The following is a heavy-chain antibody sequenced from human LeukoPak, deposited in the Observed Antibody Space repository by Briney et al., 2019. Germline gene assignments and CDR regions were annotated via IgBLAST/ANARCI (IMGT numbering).Heavy chain of an antibody. J-gene: IGHJ3*02. V-gene: IGHV3-74*01. CDR3: AKAGYNTDSLDFET. CDR2: IRADGITT. CDR1: GFTLSDSW. D-gene: IGHD1-14*01. Sequence: GGTLRLSCVASGFTLSDSWMHWVRQAPGKGLVWVSRIRADGITTSYADSVKGRFSISRDNAKNTLYLQMNSLRAEDTAVYYCAKAGYNTDSLDFETWGQGTMVTVSS.